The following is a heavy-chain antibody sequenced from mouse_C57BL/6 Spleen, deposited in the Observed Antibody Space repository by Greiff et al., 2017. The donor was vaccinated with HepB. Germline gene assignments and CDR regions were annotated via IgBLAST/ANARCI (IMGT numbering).Heavy chain of an antibody. V-gene: IGHV1-15*01. CDR3: TRNKLAYYFDY. D-gene: IGHD4-1*01. Sequence: QVQLKQSGAELVRPGASVTLSCKASGYTFTDYEMHWVKQTPVHGLEWIGAIDPETGGTAYNQKFEGKAILTADKSSSTAYMELRSLTSEDSAVYYCTRNKLAYYFDYWGQGTTLTVSS. CDR1: GYTFTDYE. CDR2: IDPETGGT. J-gene: IGHJ2*01.